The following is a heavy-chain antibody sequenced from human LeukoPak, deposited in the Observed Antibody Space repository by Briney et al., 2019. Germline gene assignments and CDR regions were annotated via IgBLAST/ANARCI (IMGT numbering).Heavy chain of an antibody. CDR2: INPNSGGT. Sequence: ASVKVSCKTSGYTFTGYYMFWVRQAPGQGLEWMAWINPNSGGTNYAQRFQGRVTLTRDTSIATAYMELSSLKSDDTAVYYCARGRHQGYCGGDCYSPYFDYWGQGTLATVSS. D-gene: IGHD2-21*01. CDR3: ARGRHQGYCGGDCYSPYFDY. CDR1: GYTFTGYY. V-gene: IGHV1-2*02. J-gene: IGHJ4*02.